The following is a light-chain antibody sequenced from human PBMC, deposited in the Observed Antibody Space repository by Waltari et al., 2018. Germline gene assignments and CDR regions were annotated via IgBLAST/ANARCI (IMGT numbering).Light chain of an antibody. CDR3: AAWDDNLGGTWV. V-gene: IGLV1-47*01. CDR2: RNS. J-gene: IGLJ3*02. CDR1: RSNIGTNF. Sequence: QSALSQPPSASGTPGQRVTISCSGSRSNIGTNFVYWYQHLPGTAPKLLIHRNSPRPSGVPDRFSGSKSGTSASLDISGLRSEDEADYYCAAWDDNLGGTWVFGGGTKLTVL.